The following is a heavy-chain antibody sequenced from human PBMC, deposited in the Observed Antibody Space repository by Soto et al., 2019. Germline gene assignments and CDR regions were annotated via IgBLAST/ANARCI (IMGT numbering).Heavy chain of an antibody. D-gene: IGHD6-6*01. J-gene: IGHJ4*02. CDR3: ARASSSSSAADY. Sequence: QVQLQESGPGLVKPSQTLSLTCNVSGESISSGGYYWSWIRHHPRKGLEWIGYIYVSESAYYNPSLKSRVTISMDTSKNHFAMRLSSVTDADTAVYYCARASSSSSAADYWGQGTLVTVSS. CDR2: IYVSESA. CDR1: GESISSGGYY. V-gene: IGHV4-31*03.